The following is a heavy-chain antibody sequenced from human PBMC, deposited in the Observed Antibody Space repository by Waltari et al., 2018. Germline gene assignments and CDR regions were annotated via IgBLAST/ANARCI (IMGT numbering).Heavy chain of an antibody. CDR2: INHSGST. CDR1: GGSFSGYY. CDR3: ASGSGAAAGTEVVDY. J-gene: IGHJ4*02. V-gene: IGHV4-34*01. D-gene: IGHD6-13*01. Sequence: QVQLQQWGAGLLKPSETLSLTCAVYGGSFSGYYWSWIRQPPGKGLEWIGEINHSGSTNYNPSLKSRVTISVDTSKNQFSLKLSSVTAADTVVYYCASGSGAAAGTEVVDYWGQGTLVTVSS.